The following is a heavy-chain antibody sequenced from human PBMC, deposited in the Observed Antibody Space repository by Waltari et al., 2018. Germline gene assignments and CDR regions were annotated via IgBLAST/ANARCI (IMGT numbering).Heavy chain of an antibody. D-gene: IGHD1-26*01. CDR3: AGGPKWVNY. CDR2: IKADGSEQ. J-gene: IGHJ4*02. V-gene: IGHV3-7*04. CDR1: GFPVRATG. Sequence: EVQLVESGGGLVPPGGAPRLPCAASGFPVRATGGQWGRQAQGKGPELLANIKADGSEQYYADSVKGRFTISRDNAENSLYLQMDSLTLEDTAVYYCAGGPKWVNYWGQGTLVTVSS.